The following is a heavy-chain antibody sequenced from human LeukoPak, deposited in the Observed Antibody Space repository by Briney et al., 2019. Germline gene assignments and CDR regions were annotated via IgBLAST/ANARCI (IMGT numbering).Heavy chain of an antibody. CDR2: ISSSSSTI. CDR1: GFTFSSYS. D-gene: IGHD6-13*01. Sequence: GGSLRLSCAASGFTFSSYSMNWVRQAPGKGLEWVSYISSSSSTIYYADSAKGRFTISRDNAKNSLYLQMNSLRAEDTAVYYCARDLIAAAGRHWGQGTLVTVSS. J-gene: IGHJ4*02. V-gene: IGHV3-48*01. CDR3: ARDLIAAAGRH.